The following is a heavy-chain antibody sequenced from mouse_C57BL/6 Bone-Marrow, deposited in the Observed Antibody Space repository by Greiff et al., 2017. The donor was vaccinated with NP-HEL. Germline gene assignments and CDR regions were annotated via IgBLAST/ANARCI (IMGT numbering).Heavy chain of an antibody. CDR1: GYSFTGYF. Sequence: EVQLQQSGPELVKPGDSVKISCKASGYSFTGYFMNWVMQSHGKSLEWIGRINPYNGDTFYNQKFKGKATLTVTKSSSTAHMELRSLTSEDSAVYYCASRDYYGSIGYWGQGTSVTVSS. CDR2: INPYNGDT. J-gene: IGHJ4*01. V-gene: IGHV1-20*01. CDR3: ASRDYYGSIGY. D-gene: IGHD1-1*01.